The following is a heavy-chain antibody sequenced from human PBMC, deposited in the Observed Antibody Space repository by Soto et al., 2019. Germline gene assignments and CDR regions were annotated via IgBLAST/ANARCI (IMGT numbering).Heavy chain of an antibody. D-gene: IGHD3-22*01. CDR1: GAPISTGNW. J-gene: IGHJ5*01. CDR3: ARHSSYYYDSSAYYDS. Sequence: QVHLQESGPRLVQSSGTLSLTCGVSGAPISTGNWWTWVRQPPGKGLEWIGEIYHGGNTNYRPSLKGRVTITVEKSKTQFSLRLSSVTAADTAVYYCARHSSYYYDSSAYYDSWGQGTLVTVSS. V-gene: IGHV4-4*02. CDR2: IYHGGNT.